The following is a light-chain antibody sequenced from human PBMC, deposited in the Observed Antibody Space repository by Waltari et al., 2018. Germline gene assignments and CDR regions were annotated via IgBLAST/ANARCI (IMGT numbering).Light chain of an antibody. V-gene: IGKV1-39*01. CDR2: AAS. J-gene: IGKJ1*01. Sequence: DIQMIQSPSSLSASVGDRVTITCRASQSISNYLNWYQQKPGKAPKLLVYAASTLQSGVPSRFSGSGSGTDFTLTISSLQPEDFSTYSCQQTYSFPRTFGQRTKVEVK. CDR1: QSISNY. CDR3: QQTYSFPRT.